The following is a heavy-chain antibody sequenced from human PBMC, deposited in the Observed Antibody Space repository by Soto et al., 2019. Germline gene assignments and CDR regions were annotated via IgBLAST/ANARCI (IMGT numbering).Heavy chain of an antibody. Sequence: QVQLVESGGGVVQPGRSLRLSCAASGFTFSSYAMHWVRQAPGKGLEWVAVISYDGSNKYYADSVKGRFTISRDNSKNTLYLQMNSLRAEDTAVYYCASGSLWWNFDYWGQGTLVTVSS. CDR1: GFTFSSYA. D-gene: IGHD2-15*01. CDR3: ASGSLWWNFDY. CDR2: ISYDGSNK. J-gene: IGHJ4*02. V-gene: IGHV3-30-3*01.